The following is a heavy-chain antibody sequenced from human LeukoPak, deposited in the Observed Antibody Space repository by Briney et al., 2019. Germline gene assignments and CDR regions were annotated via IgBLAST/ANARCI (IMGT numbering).Heavy chain of an antibody. D-gene: IGHD1-26*01. V-gene: IGHV3-30*04. CDR2: ISYDGINK. Sequence: GGSLRLSCAASGFTFSTFSMQWVRQAPGKGLECVAVISYDGINKYYADSVKGRFTISRDNAKNSLYLQMDSLRADDTAVYYCARDKIVGPTTLDYWGQGTLVTVSS. CDR1: GFTFSTFS. J-gene: IGHJ4*02. CDR3: ARDKIVGPTTLDY.